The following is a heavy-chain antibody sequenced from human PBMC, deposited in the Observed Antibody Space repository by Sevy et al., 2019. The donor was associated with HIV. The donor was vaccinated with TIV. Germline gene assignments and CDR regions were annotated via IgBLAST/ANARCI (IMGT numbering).Heavy chain of an antibody. J-gene: IGHJ4*02. D-gene: IGHD2-15*01. CDR2: ISYDGSNK. CDR3: ARDEGRCSGGSCYSGVQLWFFSSPVDY. V-gene: IGHV3-30-3*01. Sequence: GGSLRLSCAASGFTFSSYAMHWVRQAPGKGLEWVAVISYDGSNKYYADSVKDRFTISRDNSKNTLYLQMNSLRAEDTAVYYCARDEGRCSGGSCYSGVQLWFFSSPVDYWGQGTLVTVSS. CDR1: GFTFSSYA.